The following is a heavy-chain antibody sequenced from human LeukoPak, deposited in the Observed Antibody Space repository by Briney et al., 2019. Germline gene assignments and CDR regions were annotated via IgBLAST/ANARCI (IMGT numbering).Heavy chain of an antibody. V-gene: IGHV4-31*03. CDR3: ARAAPDYGSGSYYKDY. CDR2: IYYSGST. Sequence: SETLSLTCTVSGGSISSGGYYWSWIRQHPGKGLEWIGYIYYSGSTYYNPSLKSRVAISVDTSKNQFSLKLSSVTAADTAVYYCARAAPDYGSGSYYKDYWGQGTLVTVSS. D-gene: IGHD3-10*01. CDR1: GGSISSGGYY. J-gene: IGHJ4*02.